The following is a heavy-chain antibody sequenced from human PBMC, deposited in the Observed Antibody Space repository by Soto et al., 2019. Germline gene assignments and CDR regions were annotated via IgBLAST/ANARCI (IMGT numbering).Heavy chain of an antibody. Sequence: QLQLQESGPGLVKPSETLSLTCSGSGDSSNSYKYYWGWIRQPPGRGLVWIGSIYYRGNSYYNPSLQSRVTISLDKSKSQFSLKVNSVTAADSGMYFCARLEGLATIAYYFDFWGQGALVTVSS. V-gene: IGHV4-39*01. CDR3: ARLEGLATIAYYFDF. CDR1: GDSSNSYKYY. J-gene: IGHJ4*02. D-gene: IGHD3-9*01. CDR2: IYYRGNS.